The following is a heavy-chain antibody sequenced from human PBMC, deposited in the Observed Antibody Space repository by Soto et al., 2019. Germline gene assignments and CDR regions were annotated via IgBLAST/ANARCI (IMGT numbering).Heavy chain of an antibody. D-gene: IGHD2-8*01. Sequence: PGGSLRLSCAASGFTFSDYYMSWIRQAPGKGLEWVSHISRSSSLIYVADSVRGRFTVSRDNAKNLLYLQMNSLRAEDTAVYYCASRSATVLSLTYWGPGTQVTVS. J-gene: IGHJ4*02. V-gene: IGHV3-11*01. CDR3: ASRSATVLSLTY. CDR1: GFTFSDYY. CDR2: ISRSSSLI.